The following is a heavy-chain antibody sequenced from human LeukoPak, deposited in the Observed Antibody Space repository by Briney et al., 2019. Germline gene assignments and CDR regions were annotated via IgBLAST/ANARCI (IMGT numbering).Heavy chain of an antibody. V-gene: IGHV4-4*07. D-gene: IGHD2-2*01. CDR2: IYTSGST. J-gene: IGHJ4*02. Sequence: SETLSLTCTVSGGSISSYYWSWIRQPAGKGLEWIGRIYTSGSTNYNPSLKSRVTISVDKSKNQFSLKLSSVTAADTAVDYCAREELGYCSSTSCPHFDYWGQGTLVTVSS. CDR3: AREELGYCSSTSCPHFDY. CDR1: GGSISSYY.